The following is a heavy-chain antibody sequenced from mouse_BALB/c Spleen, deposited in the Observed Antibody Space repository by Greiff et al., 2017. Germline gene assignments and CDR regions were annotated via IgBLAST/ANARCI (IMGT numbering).Heavy chain of an antibody. Sequence: QVQLQQSGAELARPGASVKMSCKASGYTFTSYTMHWVKQRPGQGLEWIGYINPSSGYTNYNQKFKDKATLTADKSSSTAYMQLSSLTSEDSAVYYCAREEIYQGAMDYWGQGTSVTVSS. J-gene: IGHJ4*01. CDR3: AREEIYQGAMDY. D-gene: IGHD2-1*01. V-gene: IGHV1-4*01. CDR2: INPSSGYT. CDR1: GYTFTSYT.